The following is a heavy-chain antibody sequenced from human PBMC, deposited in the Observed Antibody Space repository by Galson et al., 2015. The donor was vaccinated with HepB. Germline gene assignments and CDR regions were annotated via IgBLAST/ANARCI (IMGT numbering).Heavy chain of an antibody. V-gene: IGHV5-51*01. CDR2: IHPGDSDT. D-gene: IGHD6-19*01. Sequence: QSGAEVKKPGESLKISCKGSGYSFNNYWIGWVRQMPGKGLEWMGIIHPGDSDTRFSPSFQGQVTISADKSITTAYLRWSSLKASDTAVYYCARRAAVDGYYFDYWGQGTLVTVSS. J-gene: IGHJ4*02. CDR3: ARRAAVDGYYFDY. CDR1: GYSFNNYW.